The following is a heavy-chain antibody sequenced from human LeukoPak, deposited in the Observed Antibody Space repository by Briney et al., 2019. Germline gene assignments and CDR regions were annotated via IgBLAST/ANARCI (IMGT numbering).Heavy chain of an antibody. Sequence: PGGPLRLSCAASGFTFSNYWMHWVRQAPGKGLVWVSRINNDGSSTSYADSVKGRFTISRDNAKNTLYLQMNSLRAEDTAVYYGARGTERYFDRPALDYWGQGTLVTVSS. CDR2: INNDGSST. D-gene: IGHD3-9*01. CDR1: GFTFSNYW. CDR3: ARGTERYFDRPALDY. J-gene: IGHJ4*02. V-gene: IGHV3-74*01.